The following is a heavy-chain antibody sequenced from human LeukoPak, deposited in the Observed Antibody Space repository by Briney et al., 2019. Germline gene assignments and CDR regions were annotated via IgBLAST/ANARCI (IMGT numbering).Heavy chain of an antibody. D-gene: IGHD5-24*01. CDR3: ARSPVETATLRGDY. Sequence: ASVKVSCKASGYIFTRYFIHWVRQAPGQGLEWMGRINPNSGDTNYAQKFQGRVTMTRYTSISTAYMELSRLRSDDTAVYYCARSPVETATLRGDYWGQGTLVTVSS. CDR1: GYIFTRYF. V-gene: IGHV1-2*06. J-gene: IGHJ4*02. CDR2: INPNSGDT.